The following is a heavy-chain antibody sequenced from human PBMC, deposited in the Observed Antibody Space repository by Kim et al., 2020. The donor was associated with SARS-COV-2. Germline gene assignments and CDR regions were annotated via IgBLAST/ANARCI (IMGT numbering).Heavy chain of an antibody. J-gene: IGHJ1*01. CDR3: ARAGDYDISGFYAFFRH. CDR2: ISSDGSDI. CDR1: GFDFSTSW. V-gene: IGHV3-74*03. D-gene: IGHD3-22*01. Sequence: GGSLRLSCAASGFDFSTSWMHWVRQAPGKGLVWVSRISSDGSDITYADSVKGRFTISRDNAKNTLYLQMNSLRTEDTAVYYCARAGDYDISGFYAFFRHWGQGALVTVSS.